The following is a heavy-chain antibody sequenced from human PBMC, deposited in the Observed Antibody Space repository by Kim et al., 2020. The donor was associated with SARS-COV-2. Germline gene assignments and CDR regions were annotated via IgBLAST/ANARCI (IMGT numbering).Heavy chain of an antibody. CDR2: ISSSGSTI. J-gene: IGHJ4*02. CDR3: ARYSWDGPFDY. V-gene: IGHV3-48*03. Sequence: GGSLRLSCAASGFTFSSYEMNWVRQAPGKGLEWVSYISSSGSTIYYADSVKGRFTISRDNAKNSLYLQMNSLRAEDTAVYYCARYSWDGPFDYWGQGTLVTVSS. D-gene: IGHD5-18*01. CDR1: GFTFSSYE.